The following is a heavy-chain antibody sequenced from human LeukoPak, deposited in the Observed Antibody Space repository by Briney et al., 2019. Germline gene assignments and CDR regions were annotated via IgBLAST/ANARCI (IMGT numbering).Heavy chain of an antibody. D-gene: IGHD6-6*01. Sequence: GGSLRLSCAASGFTCNNYAMSWVRQAPAKGLEWVSAISNSGTSTYYADSVKGRFTISRDNSKNTLYLQMNSLRPEDTALYYCAKFAFYGSSSPYYFDYWGQGSLVTVSS. CDR1: GFTCNNYA. CDR3: AKFAFYGSSSPYYFDY. CDR2: ISNSGTST. V-gene: IGHV3-23*01. J-gene: IGHJ4*02.